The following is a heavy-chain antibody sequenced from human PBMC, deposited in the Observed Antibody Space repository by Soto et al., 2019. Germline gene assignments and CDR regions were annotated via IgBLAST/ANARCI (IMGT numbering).Heavy chain of an antibody. CDR3: AKDRKSGSGWYWDY. V-gene: IGHV3-23*01. D-gene: IGHD6-19*01. CDR1: GFTFSSFA. CDR2: ISGSGGST. Sequence: EVQLLESGGGLVQPGGSLRLSCAASGFTFSSFAMSWVRQAPGKGLEWVSGISGSGGSTYYADSVEGRFTISRDNSKNTLYLQMNSLRGEVTAVYYCAKDRKSGSGWYWDYWGQGTLVTVSS. J-gene: IGHJ4*02.